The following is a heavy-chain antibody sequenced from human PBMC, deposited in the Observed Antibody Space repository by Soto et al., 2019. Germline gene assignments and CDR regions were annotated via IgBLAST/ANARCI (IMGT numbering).Heavy chain of an antibody. CDR2: IYGGGYT. CDR1: GFTVSNNY. Sequence: EVQLVESGGGLVQPGGSLRLSCAASGFTVSNNYMSWVRQAPGKGLEWVSVIYGGGYTYYADSVEGRFTISRDNSKNTLYLQMKRLRAEDTGVYYCARHLVNGGNPPPPLWGRGTLVAVSS. D-gene: IGHD2-21*01. V-gene: IGHV3-66*04. J-gene: IGHJ2*01. CDR3: ARHLVNGGNPPPPL.